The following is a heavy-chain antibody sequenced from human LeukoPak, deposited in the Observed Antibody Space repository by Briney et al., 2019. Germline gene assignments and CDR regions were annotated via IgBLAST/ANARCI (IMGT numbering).Heavy chain of an antibody. J-gene: IGHJ5*02. CDR3: ARDGGTRLGFDP. Sequence: SETLSLTCTVSGVSISSSSYYWGWIRQPPGKGLEWIGSIYYSGSTYYNPSLKSRVTISVDTSRSRFSLRLSSVTAADTGVYYCARDGGTRLGFDPWGQGTLVTVSS. CDR1: GVSISSSSYY. V-gene: IGHV4-39*07. CDR2: IYYSGST. D-gene: IGHD3-16*01.